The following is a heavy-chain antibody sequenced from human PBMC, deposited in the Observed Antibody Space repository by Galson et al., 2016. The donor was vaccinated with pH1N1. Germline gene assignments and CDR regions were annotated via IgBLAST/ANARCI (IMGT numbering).Heavy chain of an antibody. CDR3: ARPGAGREVLRHYYYYMDV. V-gene: IGHV1-69*06. D-gene: IGHD3-10*01. CDR1: GGTLSSNG. Sequence: SVKVSCKASGGTLSSNGISWVRQAPGQGLEWVGGINPIFGTPNYAQKFQGRVTISADKSTSTAYMELSSLIFDDPAVYYCARPGAGREVLRHYYYYMDVRGKGTTVTFSS. CDR2: INPIFGTP. J-gene: IGHJ6*03.